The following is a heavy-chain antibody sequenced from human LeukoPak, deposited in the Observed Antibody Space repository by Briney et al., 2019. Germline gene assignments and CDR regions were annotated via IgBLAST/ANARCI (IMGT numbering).Heavy chain of an antibody. CDR2: IYSGGST. CDR1: GFTVSSNY. CDR3: ARDCSGGSCYPGDY. V-gene: IGHV3-66*01. D-gene: IGHD2-15*01. J-gene: IGHJ4*02. Sequence: GGSLRLSCADSGFTVSSNYMSWVRQAPGKGLEWVSVIYSGGSTYYADSVKGRFTISRDNSKNTLYLQMNSLRAEDTAVYYCARDCSGGSCYPGDYWGQGTLVTVSS.